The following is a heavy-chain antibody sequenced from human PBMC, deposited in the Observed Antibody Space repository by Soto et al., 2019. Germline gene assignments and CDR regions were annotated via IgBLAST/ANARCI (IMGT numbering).Heavy chain of an antibody. J-gene: IGHJ4*02. CDR3: AKDRDYFDY. Sequence: EVQLLESGGGLVQPGGSLRLSCAASGFTFSNYAMNWVRQAPGKGLEWVASIRGSAGTPYYADSVRGRFTISRDNSKNTLSLQMNSLRVEHTAVYYCAKDRDYFDYWGQGALVTVSS. V-gene: IGHV3-23*01. CDR2: IRGSAGTP. CDR1: GFTFSNYA.